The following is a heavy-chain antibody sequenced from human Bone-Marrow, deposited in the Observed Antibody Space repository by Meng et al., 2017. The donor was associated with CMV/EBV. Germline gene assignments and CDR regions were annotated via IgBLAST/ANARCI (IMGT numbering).Heavy chain of an antibody. CDR3: ARGRRDGYNQGFDY. J-gene: IGHJ4*02. Sequence: PGGPFSSYSFSWVRQAPGQGLEWMGRIIPMLGITNYAQNFQGRVTITADKSTSTVYMDLSSLRSEDTAVYYCARGRRDGYNQGFDYWGQGTLVTVSS. CDR1: GGPFSSYS. CDR2: IIPMLGIT. D-gene: IGHD5-24*01. V-gene: IGHV1-69*04.